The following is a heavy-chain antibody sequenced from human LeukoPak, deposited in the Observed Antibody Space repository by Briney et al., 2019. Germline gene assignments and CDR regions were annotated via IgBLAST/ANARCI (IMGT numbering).Heavy chain of an antibody. CDR3: ASEIYVWGSNQGNWFDP. J-gene: IGHJ5*02. Sequence: GGSLRLSCAAPGFTFSSYAMNWVRQAPGKGLEWVSSISSTSSYIYYADSVKGRFTISRDNAKNSLYLQMNSLRAEDTAVYYCASEIYVWGSNQGNWFDPWGQGTLVTVSS. D-gene: IGHD3-16*01. CDR1: GFTFSSYA. CDR2: ISSTSSYI. V-gene: IGHV3-21*01.